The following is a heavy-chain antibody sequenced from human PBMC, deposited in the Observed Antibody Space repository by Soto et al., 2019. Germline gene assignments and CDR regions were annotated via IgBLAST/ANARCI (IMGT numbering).Heavy chain of an antibody. CDR1: GFTFSSYG. J-gene: IGHJ4*02. V-gene: IGHV3-30*18. D-gene: IGHD4-17*01. Sequence: QVQLVESGGGVVQPGRFLRLSCAASGFTFSSYGMHWVRQAPGKGLEWVAVISYDGSNKYYADSVKGRFTISRDNSKNTLYLQMNSLRAEDTAVYYCAKDRYGDYGPDYWGQGTLVTVSS. CDR3: AKDRYGDYGPDY. CDR2: ISYDGSNK.